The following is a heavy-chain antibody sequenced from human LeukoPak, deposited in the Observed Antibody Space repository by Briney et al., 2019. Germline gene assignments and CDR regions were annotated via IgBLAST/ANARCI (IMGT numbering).Heavy chain of an antibody. CDR2: VFDSRIS. CDR3: ARTDSRGSRHIDY. CDR1: GGSISGFF. V-gene: IGHV4-59*07. Sequence: PSDTLSLTCTVSGGSISGFFWSWIRQSPDKGLEWIGYVFDSRISDYNPSLKSRVTMSVDTSRRSFSLNVTSVTAADTAVYFCARTDSRGSRHIDYWGRGTLVIVSS. J-gene: IGHJ4*02. D-gene: IGHD3-22*01.